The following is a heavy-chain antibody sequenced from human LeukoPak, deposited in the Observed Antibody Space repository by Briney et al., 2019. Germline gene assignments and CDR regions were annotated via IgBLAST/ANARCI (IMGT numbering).Heavy chain of an antibody. D-gene: IGHD6-13*01. CDR3: ARGSSLTGYSSSWFDY. J-gene: IGHJ4*02. V-gene: IGHV1-2*02. Sequence: ASVKVSCKASGYTLTGYYMHWVRQAPGQGLEWMGWINPNSGGTNYAQKFQGRVTMTRDTSISTAYMELSRLRSDDTAVYYCARGSSLTGYSSSWFDYWGQGTLVTVSS. CDR1: GYTLTGYY. CDR2: INPNSGGT.